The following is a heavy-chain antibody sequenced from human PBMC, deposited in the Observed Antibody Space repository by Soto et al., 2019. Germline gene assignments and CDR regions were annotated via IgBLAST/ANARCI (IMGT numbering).Heavy chain of an antibody. V-gene: IGHV5-51*01. Sequence: GESLKISCKGSGYSFTSYWIDWVRQMPGKGLEWMGIIYPGDSDTRYSPSFQGQVTISADKSISTAYLQWSSLKASDTAMYYCARHYSGTTQVSYYGMDVWRQGTTVTVSS. CDR3: ARHYSGTTQVSYYGMDV. J-gene: IGHJ6*02. CDR1: GYSFTSYW. D-gene: IGHD1-1*01. CDR2: IYPGDSDT.